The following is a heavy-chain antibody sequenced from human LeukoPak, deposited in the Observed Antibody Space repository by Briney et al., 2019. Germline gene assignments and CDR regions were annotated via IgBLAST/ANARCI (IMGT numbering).Heavy chain of an antibody. CDR2: INAGNGNT. Sequence: GASVKVSCKASGYTFTSYAMHWVRQAPGQRLEWMGWINAGNGNTKYSQKFQGRVTITRDTSASTAYMELSSLRSEDTAAYYCARYEAAAGLFDYWGQGALVTVSS. D-gene: IGHD6-13*01. J-gene: IGHJ4*02. CDR1: GYTFTSYA. CDR3: ARYEAAAGLFDY. V-gene: IGHV1-3*01.